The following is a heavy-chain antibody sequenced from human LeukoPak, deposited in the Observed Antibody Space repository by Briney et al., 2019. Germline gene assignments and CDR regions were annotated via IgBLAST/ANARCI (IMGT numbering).Heavy chain of an antibody. Sequence: ASVRVSCKTFGYTFINYDINWVRQATGQRLEWVGWMNPKSGYAGSAQKFQGRVTMIRDTSISTAYMGLRSLTSEDTAVYYCARTNGDLDYWGQGTLLTVSS. CDR1: GYTFINYD. CDR3: ARTNGDLDY. J-gene: IGHJ4*02. CDR2: MNPKSGYA. V-gene: IGHV1-8*01.